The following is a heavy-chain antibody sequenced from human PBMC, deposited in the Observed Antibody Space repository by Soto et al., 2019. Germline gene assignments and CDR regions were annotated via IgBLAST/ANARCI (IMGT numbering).Heavy chain of an antibody. CDR1: GFTVNSHW. J-gene: IGHJ4*02. V-gene: IGHV3-7*05. Sequence: EVQLVESGGGLVQPGGSLKLSCAASGFTVNSHWMSWVRQAPGKGLEWVANINQNGSEKYYVDSVRGRYTISRDNAKNSLYLQMNSLRAEVTAMYYCARGEYWGQGGLVTVS. CDR2: INQNGSEK. CDR3: ARGEY.